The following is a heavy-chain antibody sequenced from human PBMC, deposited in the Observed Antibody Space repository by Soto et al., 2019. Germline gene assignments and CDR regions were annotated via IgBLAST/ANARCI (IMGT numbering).Heavy chain of an antibody. V-gene: IGHV1-2*02. Sequence: GASVKVSCKASGYTFTVYYMHWVRQAPGQGLEGMGWINPKSGGTMYPQKFQGRVTMTWDTSISSAYMALTRLRSDDTAVYYCVRDLAKGGGSAGFDYWGQGXLVTVYS. CDR2: INPKSGGT. D-gene: IGHD1-26*01. J-gene: IGHJ4*02. CDR1: GYTFTVYY. CDR3: VRDLAKGGGSAGFDY.